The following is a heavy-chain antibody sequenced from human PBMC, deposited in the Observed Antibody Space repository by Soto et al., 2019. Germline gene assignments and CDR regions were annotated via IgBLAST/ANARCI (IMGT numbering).Heavy chain of an antibody. CDR1: GFTFNSHA. CDR3: VKGRAKHCSGRTCGLWMDL. CDR2: IHTGGETT. D-gene: IGHD6-19*01. Sequence: GGSLRLSCSASGFTFNSHAMHWVRQAPGKGLEYVSSIHTGGETTFYADAVKGRFIVSRDNSNNTLDLQMTSLKYEDSGVYYCVKGRAKHCSGRTCGLWMDLWGQGTTVTVSS. J-gene: IGHJ6*02. V-gene: IGHV3-64D*06.